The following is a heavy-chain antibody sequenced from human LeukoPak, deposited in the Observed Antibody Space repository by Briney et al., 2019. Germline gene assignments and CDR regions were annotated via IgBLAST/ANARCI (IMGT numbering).Heavy chain of an antibody. CDR1: GGSMNSYY. Sequence: PSETLSLICSVSGGSMNSYYWSWIRQPAGKGLEWIGRIYTTGTTNYNPSLRSRVTMSVDTSKSQFSLTLTSVTAADTAVYFCARAGYTASRYWLDPWGHGMLVSVSS. J-gene: IGHJ5*02. CDR2: IYTTGTT. D-gene: IGHD5-18*01. CDR3: ARAGYTASRYWLDP. V-gene: IGHV4-4*07.